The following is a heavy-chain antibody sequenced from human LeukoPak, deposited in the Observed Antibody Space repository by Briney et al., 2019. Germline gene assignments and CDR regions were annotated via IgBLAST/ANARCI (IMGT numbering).Heavy chain of an antibody. V-gene: IGHV3-48*01. CDR2: ISSGSDTI. D-gene: IGHD2-2*01. Sequence: GGSLRLSCAASGFAFSSYNMNWVRQAPGKGLEWVSYISSGSDTIFHADSVKGRFTISRDNAKNSLYLQMNSLRAEDTAVYYCARPYCASTSCPTFEYWGQGTLVTVSS. J-gene: IGHJ4*02. CDR3: ARPYCASTSCPTFEY. CDR1: GFAFSSYN.